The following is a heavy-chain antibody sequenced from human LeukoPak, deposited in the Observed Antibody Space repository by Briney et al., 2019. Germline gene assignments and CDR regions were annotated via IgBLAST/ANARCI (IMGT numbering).Heavy chain of an antibody. Sequence: ASVKVSCKASGYTFTSYGISWVRQAPGQGLEWMGWISAYNGNTNYAQKLQGRVTMTTDTSTSTAYMELSSLRSDDTAVYFCARDFKVDNSGWNLYYFDYWGQGTLVTVSS. D-gene: IGHD6-19*01. CDR2: ISAYNGNT. CDR1: GYTFTSYG. J-gene: IGHJ4*02. V-gene: IGHV1-18*01. CDR3: ARDFKVDNSGWNLYYFDY.